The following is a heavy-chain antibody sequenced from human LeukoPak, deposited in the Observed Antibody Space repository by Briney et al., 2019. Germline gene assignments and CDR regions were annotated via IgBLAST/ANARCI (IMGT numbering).Heavy chain of an antibody. J-gene: IGHJ5*02. CDR2: FNHSGST. D-gene: IGHD3-10*01. CDR3: ARHAIYYGSGSYLNWFDP. V-gene: IGHV4-34*01. CDR1: GGSFRNYY. Sequence: PSGTLSLTCAVYGGSFRNYYWSWIRQPPGKGLEWIGEFNHSGSTKYNPSLKSRVTISVDRSKNQFSLKLSSVTAADTAVYYCARHAIYYGSGSYLNWFDPWGQGTLVTVSS.